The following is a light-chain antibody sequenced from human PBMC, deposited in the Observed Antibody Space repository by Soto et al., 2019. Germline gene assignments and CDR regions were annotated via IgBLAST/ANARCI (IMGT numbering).Light chain of an antibody. CDR1: NSDVGGYNY. CDR2: DVS. J-gene: IGLJ2*01. V-gene: IGLV2-11*01. Sequence: QSALTQPRSVSGSPGQSVTISCTGTNSDVGGYNYVSWYQQHPGRAPKLMIYDVSKRPSGVPDRFSASKSGNTASLTISGXXXXXXXXYYCXSYAGSYTFLFGGGTKLTVL. CDR3: XSYAGSYTFL.